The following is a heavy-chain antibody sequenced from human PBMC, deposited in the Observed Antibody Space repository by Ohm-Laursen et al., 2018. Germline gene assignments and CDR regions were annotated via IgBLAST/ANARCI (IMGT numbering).Heavy chain of an antibody. J-gene: IGHJ4*02. CDR1: GGSISSYY. CDR3: ARGNPVAGTFDY. Sequence: SDTLSLTCTVSGGSISSYYWNRIRQPPGKGLEWIGYIYYSGSTNYNPSLKSRVTISIDTSKNQFSLKLSSVTAADTAVYYCARGNPVAGTFDYWGQGTLVTVSS. D-gene: IGHD6-19*01. V-gene: IGHV4-59*07. CDR2: IYYSGST.